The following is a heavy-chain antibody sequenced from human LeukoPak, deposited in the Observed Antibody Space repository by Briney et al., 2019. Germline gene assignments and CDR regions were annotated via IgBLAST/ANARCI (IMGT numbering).Heavy chain of an antibody. V-gene: IGHV4-59*01. CDR3: ARDLRVVGSCAFDI. J-gene: IGHJ3*02. Sequence: SETLSLTCTVSGGSISSYYWSWIRQPPGKGLEFIGYISYSGSTNYNPSLKSRVTISVDTSKNQFSLKLSSVTAADTALYYCARDLRVVGSCAFDIWGQGTMVTVSS. D-gene: IGHD2-15*01. CDR1: GGSISSYY. CDR2: ISYSGST.